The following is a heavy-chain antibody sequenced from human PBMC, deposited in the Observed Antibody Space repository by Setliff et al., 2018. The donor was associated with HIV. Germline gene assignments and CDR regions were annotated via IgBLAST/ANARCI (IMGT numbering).Heavy chain of an antibody. Sequence: ASVKVSCKTSGYTFTAYYIHWVRQAPGQGLEWMGWINSNNGGTKYAQNFQGRVTMARDTSTTTVYMDLSSLTSEDTAVYFCVRDRGDATIFSWGHYFDYWGPGTQVTVSS. CDR2: INSNNGGT. D-gene: IGHD3-3*01. V-gene: IGHV1-2*02. CDR3: VRDRGDATIFSWGHYFDY. J-gene: IGHJ4*02. CDR1: GYTFTAYY.